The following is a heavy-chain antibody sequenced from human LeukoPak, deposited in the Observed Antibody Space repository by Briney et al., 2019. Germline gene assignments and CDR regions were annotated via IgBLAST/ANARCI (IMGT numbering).Heavy chain of an antibody. CDR3: AREIHYYGSGSYDY. CDR2: IHHSGST. D-gene: IGHD3-10*01. J-gene: IGHJ4*02. V-gene: IGHV4-59*11. CDR1: GGSISGHY. Sequence: SETLSLTCTISGGSISGHYWSWIRQPPGKGLEWIGYIHHSGSTKYNPSLKSRVTISIDKAKNQFSLKVSSVTAADTAVYYCAREIHYYGSGSYDYWGQGTLVTVSS.